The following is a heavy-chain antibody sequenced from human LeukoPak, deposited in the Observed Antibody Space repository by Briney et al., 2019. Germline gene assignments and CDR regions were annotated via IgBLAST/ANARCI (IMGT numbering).Heavy chain of an antibody. Sequence: PGGSLRLSCAASGVTFSSYAMSWVRQAPGTGLEWVSGIRGSGGSTHYADSVKGRFTISRDNSKNTLYLQMNSLRAEDTAVYYCAKRGEIYVNSVVDYWGQGTLVTVSS. D-gene: IGHD3-10*01. CDR1: GVTFSSYA. J-gene: IGHJ4*02. V-gene: IGHV3-23*01. CDR3: AKRGEIYVNSVVDY. CDR2: IRGSGGST.